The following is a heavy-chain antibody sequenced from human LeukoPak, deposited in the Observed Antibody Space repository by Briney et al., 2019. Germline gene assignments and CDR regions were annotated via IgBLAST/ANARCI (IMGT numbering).Heavy chain of an antibody. CDR3: ARDRVVVVPAAIRDYYYYGMDV. D-gene: IGHD2-2*02. CDR2: IYNSGST. Sequence: SETLSLTCTVSGGSISIYYWSWLRQPPGKGLEWIGYIYNSGSTIYNPSLKSRVTISEDTSKNQFSLKLTSVTAADTAVYYCARDRVVVVPAAIRDYYYYGMDVWGQGTTVTVSS. V-gene: IGHV4-59*01. J-gene: IGHJ6*02. CDR1: GGSISIYY.